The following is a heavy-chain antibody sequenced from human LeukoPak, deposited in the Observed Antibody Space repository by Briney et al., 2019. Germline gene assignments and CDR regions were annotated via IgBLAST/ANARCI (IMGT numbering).Heavy chain of an antibody. V-gene: IGHV4-59*01. CDR3: ARIATTRDFWNGHSYYVDV. J-gene: IGHJ6*03. D-gene: IGHD3-3*01. CDR2: IYYSGST. CDR1: GGSFTNYY. Sequence: SETLSLTCTVSGGSFTNYYWSWIRQPPGGGLDWIGHIYYSGSTKYNPSFQSRVTILLDTSTNQFSLKLSSVTAADTAVYYCARIATTRDFWNGHSYYVDVWGKGTTITVPS.